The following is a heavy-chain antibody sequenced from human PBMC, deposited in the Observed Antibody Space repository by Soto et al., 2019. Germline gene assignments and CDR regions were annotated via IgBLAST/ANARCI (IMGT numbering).Heavy chain of an antibody. D-gene: IGHD6-6*01. CDR2: ISYDGSNK. Sequence: QVQLVESGGGVVQPGRSLRLSCAASGFTFSSYGMHWVRQAPGKGLEWVAVISYDGSNKYYADSVKGRFPISRDNSKNTLYLQMNSLRAEDTAVYYCATSHEYSSSSVAPWFDYLGQGTLVTVSS. V-gene: IGHV3-30*03. J-gene: IGHJ4*02. CDR3: ATSHEYSSSSVAPWFDY. CDR1: GFTFSSYG.